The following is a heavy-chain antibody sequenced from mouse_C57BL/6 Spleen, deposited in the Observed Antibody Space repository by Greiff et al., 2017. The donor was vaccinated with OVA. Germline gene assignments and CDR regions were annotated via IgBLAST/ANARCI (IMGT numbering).Heavy chain of an antibody. CDR3: ARAYYSNPFAY. D-gene: IGHD2-5*01. Sequence: EVQVVESGGGLVQPGGSLSLSCAASGFTFTDYYMSWVRQPPGKALEWLGFLRNKANGYTTEYSASVKGRFTISRDNSQSILYLQMNALRAEDSATYYCARAYYSNPFAYWGQGTLVTVSA. V-gene: IGHV7-3*01. CDR1: GFTFTDYY. J-gene: IGHJ3*01. CDR2: LRNKANGYTT.